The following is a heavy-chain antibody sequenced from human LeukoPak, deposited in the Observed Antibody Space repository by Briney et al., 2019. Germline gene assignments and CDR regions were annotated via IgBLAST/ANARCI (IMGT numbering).Heavy chain of an antibody. CDR2: ISSSSTI. J-gene: IGHJ4*02. Sequence: GGSLRLSCAASGFTFSSYSMSWVRQAPGKGLEWVSYISSSSTIYYADSVKGRFTVSRDNAKNSLYLQINSLRAEDTAVYYCARGRDYDSTGSYYPSLDYWGQGTLVTVSS. CDR1: GFTFSSYS. V-gene: IGHV3-48*01. CDR3: ARGRDYDSTGSYYPSLDY. D-gene: IGHD3-22*01.